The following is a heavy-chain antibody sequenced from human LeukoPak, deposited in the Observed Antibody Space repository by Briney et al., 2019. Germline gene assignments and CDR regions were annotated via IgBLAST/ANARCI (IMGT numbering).Heavy chain of an antibody. CDR2: INHSGST. CDR1: GGSFTGYY. J-gene: IGHJ4*02. CDR3: ARGAARRDGYK. V-gene: IGHV4-34*01. Sequence: SETLSLTCAIYGGSFTGYYWSWIRQPPGKGLEWIGEINHSGSTNYNPSLKSRVTISVDTSKNQFSLKLSSVTAADTAVYYCARGAARRDGYKWGQGTLVTVSS. D-gene: IGHD5-24*01.